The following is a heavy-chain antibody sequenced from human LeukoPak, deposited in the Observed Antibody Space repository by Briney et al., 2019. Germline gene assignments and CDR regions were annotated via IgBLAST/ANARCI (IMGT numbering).Heavy chain of an antibody. CDR2: IKQDGSQK. Sequence: PGGSLRLSCAASRFTFSSYWMSWFRQAPGKGLEWVANIKQDGSQKFSVDSVKGRFTISRDNAKNSLYLQMNSLRVEDTAVYYCARDWFDGDYDRFDYWGQGTLVTVSS. D-gene: IGHD4-17*01. V-gene: IGHV3-7*03. J-gene: IGHJ4*02. CDR1: RFTFSSYW. CDR3: ARDWFDGDYDRFDY.